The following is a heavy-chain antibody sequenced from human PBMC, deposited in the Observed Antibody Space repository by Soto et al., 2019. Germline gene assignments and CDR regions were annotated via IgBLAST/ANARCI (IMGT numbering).Heavy chain of an antibody. J-gene: IGHJ4*02. CDR3: ARGRPLRY. V-gene: IGHV4-34*01. CDR2: INHSGST. CDR1: GGSFSGYY. Sequence: SETLSLTCAVYGGSFSGYYWSCIRQPPGKGLEWIGEINHSGSTNYNPSLKSRVTISVDTSKNQFSLKLSSVTAADTAVYYCARGRPLRYWGQGTLVTVSS.